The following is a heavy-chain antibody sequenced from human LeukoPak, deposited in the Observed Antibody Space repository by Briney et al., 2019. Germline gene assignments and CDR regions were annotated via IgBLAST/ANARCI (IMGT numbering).Heavy chain of an antibody. J-gene: IGHJ4*02. V-gene: IGHV3-48*01. D-gene: IGHD6-19*01. Sequence: GGSLRLSCAASGFTFSSYSMNWVRQAPGKGLEWVSYISSSSTIYYADSVKGRFTISRDNSKNTLYLQMNSLRAEDTAVYYCAKGEDISGWYFGYWGQGTLVTVSS. CDR1: GFTFSSYS. CDR2: ISSSSTI. CDR3: AKGEDISGWYFGY.